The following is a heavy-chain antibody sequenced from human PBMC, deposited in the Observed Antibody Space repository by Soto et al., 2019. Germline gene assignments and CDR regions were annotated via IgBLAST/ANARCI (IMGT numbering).Heavy chain of an antibody. V-gene: IGHV3-30*04. Sequence: GGSLRLSCAASGFSFSNYTMHWVRQAPGKGLEWVALISYDEIDKYYADAVKGRFTISRDNSKNTLYLQMDSLRAEDTAVYYCAGRSGSSDYWGQGALVTVSS. CDR1: GFSFSNYT. CDR3: AGRSGSSDY. J-gene: IGHJ4*02. D-gene: IGHD3-10*01. CDR2: ISYDEIDK.